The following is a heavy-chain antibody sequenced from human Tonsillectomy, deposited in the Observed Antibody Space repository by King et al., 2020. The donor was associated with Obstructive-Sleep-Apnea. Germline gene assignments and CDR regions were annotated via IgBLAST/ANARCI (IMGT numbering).Heavy chain of an antibody. J-gene: IGHJ4*02. CDR3: AKDLVPNGYNTCFDD. V-gene: IGHV3-30*02. Sequence: VQLVESGGGVVQPGTSLRLSCAASGFTFSSYGMHWVRQAPGKGLEWVAFIRYDGSNKYYADSVKGRFTISRDSSKNTLYLQMNSLRAEDTAVYYCAKDLVPNGYNTCFDDWGQGTLVTVSS. CDR1: GFTFSSYG. D-gene: IGHD5-24*01. CDR2: IRYDGSNK.